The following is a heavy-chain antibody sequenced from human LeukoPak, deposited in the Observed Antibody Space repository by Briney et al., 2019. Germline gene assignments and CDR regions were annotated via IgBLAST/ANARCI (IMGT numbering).Heavy chain of an antibody. Sequence: PGGSLRISCAASGFTFSSYSMSWVRQAPGKGVEWVSAIRGSGGSTYYADSVKGRFTISIDNSKNTLYLQMNSLRAEDTAVYYCAKGSRIAVAGNRNWFDPWGQGTLVTVSS. D-gene: IGHD6-19*01. J-gene: IGHJ5*02. CDR1: GFTFSSYS. V-gene: IGHV3-23*01. CDR2: IRGSGGST. CDR3: AKGSRIAVAGNRNWFDP.